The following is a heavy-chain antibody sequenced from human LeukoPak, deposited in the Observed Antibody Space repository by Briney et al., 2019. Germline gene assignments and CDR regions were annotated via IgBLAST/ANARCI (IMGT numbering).Heavy chain of an antibody. CDR2: IYYSGST. CDR1: GGSISSYY. Sequence: SETLSLTCTVSGGSISSYYWSWIRQPPGKGLEWIGYIYYSGSTNYNPSLKSRVTISVDTSKNQFSLKLSSVTAADTAVYYCAREGGLRYFDWLFDYFDYWGQGTLVTVSS. V-gene: IGHV4-59*12. D-gene: IGHD3-9*01. J-gene: IGHJ4*02. CDR3: AREGGLRYFDWLFDYFDY.